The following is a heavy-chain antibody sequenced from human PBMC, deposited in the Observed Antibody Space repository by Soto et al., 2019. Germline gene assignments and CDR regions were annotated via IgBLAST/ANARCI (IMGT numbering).Heavy chain of an antibody. V-gene: IGHV4-39*01. Sequence: LQLQESGPGLVKPSETLSLTCNVSGGSISSSRSYWAWFRQPPGQALEWIANIFYAGNTYYNPSLKSRGTGAVDTAKNQCSLKLDSVTAADTAVYYCARQAAAPGIDLWFDPWGQGTLVTVSS. D-gene: IGHD6-13*01. CDR2: IFYAGNT. CDR3: ARQAAAPGIDLWFDP. CDR1: GGSISSSRSY. J-gene: IGHJ5*02.